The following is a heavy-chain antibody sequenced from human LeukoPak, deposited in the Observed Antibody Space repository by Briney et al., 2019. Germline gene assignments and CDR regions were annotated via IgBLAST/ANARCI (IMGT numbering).Heavy chain of an antibody. Sequence: GGSLRLSCAASGFTFSSYRMSWVRQAPGKGLEWVANIKRDGSETYYVDSVKGRFTISRDNPKNTLYLQMNSLRAEDTAVYYCSKAFERGCSGGSCYYTFDIWGQGTMVTVSS. D-gene: IGHD2-15*01. CDR3: SKAFERGCSGGSCYYTFDI. J-gene: IGHJ3*02. CDR2: IKRDGSET. V-gene: IGHV3-7*05. CDR1: GFTFSSYR.